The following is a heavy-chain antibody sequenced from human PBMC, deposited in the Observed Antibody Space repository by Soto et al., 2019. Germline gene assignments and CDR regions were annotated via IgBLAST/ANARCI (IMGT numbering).Heavy chain of an antibody. CDR3: AKAPYGDFDY. D-gene: IGHD3-10*01. J-gene: IGHJ4*02. Sequence: QVQLVESGGGVVQPGRSLRLSCAASGFTFSSYGMHWVRQAPGKGLEWVAVISYDGSNKYYADSVKGRFTISRDNSKNTRYLQVNSLRAEDTAVYYCAKAPYGDFDYWGQGTLVTVSS. CDR2: ISYDGSNK. CDR1: GFTFSSYG. V-gene: IGHV3-30*18.